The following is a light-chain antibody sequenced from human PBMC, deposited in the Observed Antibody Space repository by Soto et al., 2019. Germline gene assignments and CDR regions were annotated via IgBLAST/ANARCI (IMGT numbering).Light chain of an antibody. CDR3: LLYSISTR. J-gene: IGKJ5*01. Sequence: EIVMTQSPGTLSLSPGERATLSCKTSQSRGSNFLAWYQHKPGQAPRLLIYASSNRATGIPDRFSGSASGTGFTLTIKRLEPEDFSFYDCLLYSISTRFGHRTRLEIK. CDR1: QSRGSNF. V-gene: IGKV3-20*01. CDR2: ASS.